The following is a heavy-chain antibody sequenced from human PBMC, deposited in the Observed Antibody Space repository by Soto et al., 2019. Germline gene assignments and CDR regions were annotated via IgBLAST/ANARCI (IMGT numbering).Heavy chain of an antibody. CDR2: VSGSGGST. Sequence: GGSQRLSCAASGFTFDNYGRSWVRQAPGKGLEWVSTVSGSGGSTYYAASVKGRFTISREYSKNTLYLQMNSLRAEDTAVYFCASQRSYNSGFFDYWSQGTLVTSPQ. CDR1: GFTFDNYG. J-gene: IGHJ4*02. D-gene: IGHD6-19*01. CDR3: ASQRSYNSGFFDY. V-gene: IGHV3-23*01.